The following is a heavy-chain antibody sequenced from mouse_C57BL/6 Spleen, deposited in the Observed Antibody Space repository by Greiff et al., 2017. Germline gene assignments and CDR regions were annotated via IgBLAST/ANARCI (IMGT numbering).Heavy chain of an antibody. D-gene: IGHD1-1*01. J-gene: IGHJ2*01. CDR3: ASAYYYYGSSPLDY. Sequence: EVKLQESGPELVKPGASVKMSCKASGYTFTDYNMHWVKQSHGKSLEWIGYINPNNGGTSYNQKFKGKATLTVTTSSSTSYMELRSLTSEASAVYDCASAYYYYGSSPLDYWGQGTTLTVSS. V-gene: IGHV1-22*01. CDR1: GYTFTDYN. CDR2: INPNNGGT.